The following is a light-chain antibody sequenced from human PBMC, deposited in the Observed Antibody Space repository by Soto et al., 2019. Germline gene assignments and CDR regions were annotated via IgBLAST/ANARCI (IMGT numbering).Light chain of an antibody. CDR3: QHYKIYPWA. CDR1: QSINNW. Sequence: DIQMTQSPSTLSASVGDRVTITCRASQSINNWLAWFQQKPGKAPKLLIYRASTLQSGVPSRFSGSGSETEFTLTINSLQPDDFATYFCQHYKIYPWAFGQGTKVEI. CDR2: RAS. J-gene: IGKJ1*01. V-gene: IGKV1-5*03.